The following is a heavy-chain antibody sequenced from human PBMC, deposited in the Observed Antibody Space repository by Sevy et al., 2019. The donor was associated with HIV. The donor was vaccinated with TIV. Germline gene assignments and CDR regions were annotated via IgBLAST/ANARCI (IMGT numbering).Heavy chain of an antibody. D-gene: IGHD2-21*02. CDR2: INPYSGGT. J-gene: IGHJ4*02. CDR1: GYTFNSFY. V-gene: IGHV1-2*02. CDR3: VRDRFYGGDSVTFAGDF. Sequence: ASVKVSCKASGYTFNSFYIHWVRQAPGQGLEWMGWINPYSGGTHYAQKFQGRVTLTRDTSIIVAYMDLTSLRSNDTAVYYCVRDRFYGGDSVTFAGDFWGQGTLVTVSS.